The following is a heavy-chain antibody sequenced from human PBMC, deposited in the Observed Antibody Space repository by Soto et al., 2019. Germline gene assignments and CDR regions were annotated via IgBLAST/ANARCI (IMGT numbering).Heavy chain of an antibody. Sequence: PGESLKISCQGSGYTFSNYCFSWVPLVPGKGLEWMGRINPSDSPAQYSPPFGGQVTMSANKSISTLYLQWSSLEASDTATYYCTRRWDASVSPVGFRYHGMDVWGQGTAVTGSS. CDR1: GYTFSNYC. D-gene: IGHD1-26*01. V-gene: IGHV5-10-1*04. J-gene: IGHJ6*02. CDR3: TRRWDASVSPVGFRYHGMDV. CDR2: INPSDSPA.